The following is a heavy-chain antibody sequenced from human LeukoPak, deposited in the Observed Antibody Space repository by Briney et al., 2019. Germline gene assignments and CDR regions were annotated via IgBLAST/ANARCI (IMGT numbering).Heavy chain of an antibody. D-gene: IGHD3-10*01. CDR1: GFTFSSYE. Sequence: GGSLRLSCATSGFTFSSYEMNWVRQAPGKGLEWVSYISSSGSTMYYSDSVKGRFTISRDNTKNSLYLQMNSLRAEDTAFYYCARYRIGRGVITTDYWGQGTLVTVSS. CDR3: ARYRIGRGVITTDY. J-gene: IGHJ4*02. CDR2: ISSSGSTM. V-gene: IGHV3-48*03.